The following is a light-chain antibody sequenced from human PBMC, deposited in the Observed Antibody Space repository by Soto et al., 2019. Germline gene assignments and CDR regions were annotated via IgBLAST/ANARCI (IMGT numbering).Light chain of an antibody. CDR1: QTVLYSSNNKNY. CDR3: QQYYSTVS. V-gene: IGKV4-1*01. J-gene: IGKJ4*01. Sequence: DIVMTQSPDSLAVSLGERATINCKSSQTVLYSSNNKNYLAWYQQKPGQPPKVLIYWASTRESGVPDRFSGXXXXXXXXXTXXXLQAEDVAVYYCQQYYSTVSFGGGTKVEIK. CDR2: WAS.